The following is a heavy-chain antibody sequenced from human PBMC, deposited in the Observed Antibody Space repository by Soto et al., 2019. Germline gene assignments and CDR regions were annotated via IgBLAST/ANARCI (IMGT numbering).Heavy chain of an antibody. J-gene: IGHJ6*02. V-gene: IGHV3-21*01. D-gene: IGHD6-13*01. CDR1: GFTFSSYS. CDR2: ISSSSSYI. Sequence: PGGSLRLSCAASGFTFSSYSMNWVRQAPGKGLEWVSSISSSSSYIYYADSVKGRFTISRDNAKNSLYLQMNSLRAEDTAVYYCARDSAPSHKIAAAGTFRLQAYGMDVWGQGTTVTVSS. CDR3: ARDSAPSHKIAAAGTFRLQAYGMDV.